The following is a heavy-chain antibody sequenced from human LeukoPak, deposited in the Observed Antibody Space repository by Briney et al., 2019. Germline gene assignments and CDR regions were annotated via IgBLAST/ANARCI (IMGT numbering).Heavy chain of an antibody. CDR1: GLPFSNHW. CDR3: AREGYGDYHI. J-gene: IGHJ3*02. Sequence: PGGSLRLSCAVSGLPFSNHWMTWVRQAPGKGLERAANINQDGSEKYYVDSVKGRFSISRDNAKSSLYLQMNSLRVEDTAMYFCAREGYGDYHIWGQGTIVTVSS. CDR2: INQDGSEK. V-gene: IGHV3-7*01. D-gene: IGHD4-17*01.